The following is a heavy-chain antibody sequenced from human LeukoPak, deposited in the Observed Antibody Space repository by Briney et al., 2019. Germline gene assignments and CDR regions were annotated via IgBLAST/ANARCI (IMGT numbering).Heavy chain of an antibody. CDR3: ARRPIRYYYGSAHFDY. CDR1: GGSFSGYY. D-gene: IGHD3-10*01. Sequence: SETLSLTCAVYGGSFSGYYWSWIRQPPGKGLEWIGEINHSGSTNYNPSLKSRVTISVDTSNNQFSLKLSSVTAADTAVYYCARRPIRYYYGSAHFDYWGQGTLVTVSS. CDR2: INHSGST. V-gene: IGHV4-34*01. J-gene: IGHJ4*02.